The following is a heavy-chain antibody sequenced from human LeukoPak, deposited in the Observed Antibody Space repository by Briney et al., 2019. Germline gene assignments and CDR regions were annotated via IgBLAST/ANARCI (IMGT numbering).Heavy chain of an antibody. D-gene: IGHD3-22*01. V-gene: IGHV4-59*08. CDR2: INYIGGT. CDR3: ARYYYDSSGYSHGMDV. J-gene: IGHJ6*02. Sequence: SETLSLTCIVSGGSINSYYWSWIRQPPGKGLEWIGQINYIGGTTYNPSLKSRVTISVDTPKTQSSLKLSSVTAADTAVYYCARYYYDSSGYSHGMDVWGQGTTVTVSS. CDR1: GGSINSYY.